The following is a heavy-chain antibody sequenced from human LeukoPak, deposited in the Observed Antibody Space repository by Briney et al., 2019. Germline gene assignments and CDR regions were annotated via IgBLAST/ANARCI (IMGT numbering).Heavy chain of an antibody. D-gene: IGHD3-22*01. V-gene: IGHV3-30*02. CDR3: AKNRDSSDYPRVFYF. CDR1: GFTFSSYG. J-gene: IGHJ4*02. Sequence: GGSLRLSCAAFGFTFSSYGMHWVRQTTGKGLEWVAFIRHDGSYQQYADSVKGRFTVSRDNSKDMVYLQMNSLRTEDTAVYYCAKNRDSSDYPRVFYFWGQGTLVTVSS. CDR2: IRHDGSYQ.